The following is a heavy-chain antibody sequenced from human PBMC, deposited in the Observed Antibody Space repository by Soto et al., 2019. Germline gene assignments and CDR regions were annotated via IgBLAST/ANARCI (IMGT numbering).Heavy chain of an antibody. CDR1: GGSIDNYY. CDR3: ARLSRGAAAGFDY. CDR2: IFFRGYT. Sequence: QVQLQESGPGLVKPSETLSLTCSVSGGSIDNYYWSWIRQPPGKGLEWIGYIFFRGYTNYNPSLKGRVNISVDTSNNQFSLRLTSMTAAYTAVYYCARLSRGAAAGFDYWGQGALVTVSS. D-gene: IGHD6-13*01. J-gene: IGHJ4*02. V-gene: IGHV4-59*08.